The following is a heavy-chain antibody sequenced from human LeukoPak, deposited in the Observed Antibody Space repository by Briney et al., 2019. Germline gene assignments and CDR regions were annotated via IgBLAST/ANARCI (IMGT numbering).Heavy chain of an antibody. J-gene: IGHJ4*02. Sequence: ASVKVSCKASGYTFTSYDINWVRQATGPGLEWMGWMNPNSGNTGYAQKFQGRVTMTRNTSISTAYMELSSLRSEDAAVYYCARDPLYCSSTSCYIFDYWGQGTLVTVSS. CDR3: ARDPLYCSSTSCYIFDY. CDR1: GYTFTSYD. CDR2: MNPNSGNT. D-gene: IGHD2-2*02. V-gene: IGHV1-8*01.